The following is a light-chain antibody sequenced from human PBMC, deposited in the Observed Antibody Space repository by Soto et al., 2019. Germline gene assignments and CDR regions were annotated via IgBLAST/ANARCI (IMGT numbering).Light chain of an antibody. J-gene: IGKJ1*01. CDR3: QHYNSYSEA. Sequence: DVQMTQAPSTLSASVGDRLTITCRASQTISSWLAWYQQKQGKXPKXXIYKASTLKSGVPSRFSASGSGTELTLTISSLQPDDCATYDCQHYNSYSEAFGQGTKVDIK. CDR2: KAS. CDR1: QTISSW. V-gene: IGKV1-5*03.